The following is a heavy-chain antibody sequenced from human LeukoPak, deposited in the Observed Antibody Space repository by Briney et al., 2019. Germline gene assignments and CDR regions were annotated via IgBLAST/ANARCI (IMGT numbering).Heavy chain of an antibody. CDR3: ARESGSSGWYEGFDY. CDR2: IGGNGTSI. V-gene: IGHV3-21*01. Sequence: TGGSLRLSCAASGFTFTIYSMNWVRQAPGKGLEWVSSIGGNGTSIYYADSVKGRFTISRDNAKNSLYLQMNSLRAEDTAVYYCARESGSSGWYEGFDYWGQGTLVTVSS. J-gene: IGHJ4*02. D-gene: IGHD6-19*01. CDR1: GFTFTIYS.